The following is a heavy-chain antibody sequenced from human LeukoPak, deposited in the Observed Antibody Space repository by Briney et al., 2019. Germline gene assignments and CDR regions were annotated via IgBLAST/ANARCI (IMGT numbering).Heavy chain of an antibody. V-gene: IGHV3-23*01. D-gene: IGHD6-19*01. CDR2: ISGGGGNT. CDR1: GFTFSSFV. J-gene: IGHJ4*02. Sequence: GGSLRLSCAASGFTFSSFVMSWVRQAPGKGLEWVSAISGGGGNTFYADSVKGRFTISRDNSKNTLYLQMNSLRAEDTAVYYCAKDQQWQQYYFDYWGQGTLVTVSS. CDR3: AKDQQWQQYYFDY.